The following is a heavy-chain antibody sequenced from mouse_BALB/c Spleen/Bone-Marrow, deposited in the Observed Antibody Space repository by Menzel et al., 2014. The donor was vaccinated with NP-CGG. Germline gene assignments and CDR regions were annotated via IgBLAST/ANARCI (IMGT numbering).Heavy chain of an antibody. CDR3: ARDENVGIYWYFDV. CDR2: IRNKDKGYTT. CDR1: GFTFTDYY. J-gene: IGHJ1*01. V-gene: IGHV7-3*02. Sequence: EVQRVESGGGLVQPGGSLRLSCETSGFTFTDYYMSWVRQPPGKALEWLGFIRNKDKGYTTDYSASVKGRFTISRDNSQSISYLQMNTLRAEDSATYYCARDENVGIYWYFDVWGAGTTVTVSS.